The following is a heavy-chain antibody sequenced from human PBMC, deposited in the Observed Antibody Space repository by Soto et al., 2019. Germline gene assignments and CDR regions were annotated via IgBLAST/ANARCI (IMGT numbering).Heavy chain of an antibody. D-gene: IGHD5-12*01. CDR1: GGTFSSYA. V-gene: IGHV1-69*13. CDR2: IIPIFGTA. Sequence: SVKVSCKASGGTFSSYAISWVRQAPGQGLEWMGGIIPIFGTANYAQKFQGRVTITADESTSTAYMELSSLRSEDTAVYYCARDRRATTTYYYYGMDVWGQGTTVTVSS. CDR3: ARDRRATTTYYYYGMDV. J-gene: IGHJ6*02.